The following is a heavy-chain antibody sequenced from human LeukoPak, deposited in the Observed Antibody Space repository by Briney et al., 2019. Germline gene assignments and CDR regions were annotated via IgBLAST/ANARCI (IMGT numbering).Heavy chain of an antibody. CDR1: GGSFSGYY. CDR2: INHSGST. D-gene: IGHD3-9*01. Sequence: PSETLSLTCAVYGGSFSGYYWSWIRQPPGKGLEWIGEINHSGSTNYNPSLKSRVTISVDTSKNQFSLKLSSVTAADTAVYYCARGLQYYDILTGYPHDAFDIWGQGTMVTVSS. CDR3: ARGLQYYDILTGYPHDAFDI. J-gene: IGHJ3*02. V-gene: IGHV4-34*01.